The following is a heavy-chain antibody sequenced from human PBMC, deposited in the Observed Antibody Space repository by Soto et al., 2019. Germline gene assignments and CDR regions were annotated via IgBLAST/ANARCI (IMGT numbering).Heavy chain of an antibody. Sequence: GESLKISCKGSGYSFTSYWIGWVLQMPGKGLEWMGIIYPGDSDTRYSPSFQGRVAISADKSISTAYLRWRSLKASDTAMYYCASLNGDYPPHYYYGMDVWGQGTTVTVSS. CDR2: IYPGDSDT. CDR3: ASLNGDYPPHYYYGMDV. V-gene: IGHV5-51*01. D-gene: IGHD4-17*01. CDR1: GYSFTSYW. J-gene: IGHJ6*02.